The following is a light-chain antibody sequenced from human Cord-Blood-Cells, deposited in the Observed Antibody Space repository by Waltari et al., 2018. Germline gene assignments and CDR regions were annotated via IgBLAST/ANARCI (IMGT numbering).Light chain of an antibody. CDR2: EGS. CDR1: SSDVWSYNL. CDR3: CSYAGSSTWV. V-gene: IGLV2-23*01. Sequence: QSALTQPASVSGSPGRSITIPCTGTSSDVWSYNLVPWYQQHPGKAPKLMIYEGSKRPSGVSNRFSGSKSGNTASLTISGLQAEDEADYYCCSYAGSSTWVFGGGTKLTVL. J-gene: IGLJ3*02.